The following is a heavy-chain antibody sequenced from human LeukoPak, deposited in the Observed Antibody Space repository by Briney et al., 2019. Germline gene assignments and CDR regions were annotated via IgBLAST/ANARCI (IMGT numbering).Heavy chain of an antibody. CDR1: RFSFSTYA. J-gene: IGHJ6*03. CDR3: ASGGPCSRTDCCYYWYRDV. D-gene: IGHD2-2*01. CDR2: INESRNTI. V-gene: IGHV3-48*04. Sequence: GSLRHSCAASRFSFSTYAMNWVRQAPGKGLEWLAYINESRNTIYYADSVKGRLTLSRDNPQNSLHLPANRLRTEDTHVYFFASGGPCSRTDCCYYWYRDVWGKGTTVTVSS.